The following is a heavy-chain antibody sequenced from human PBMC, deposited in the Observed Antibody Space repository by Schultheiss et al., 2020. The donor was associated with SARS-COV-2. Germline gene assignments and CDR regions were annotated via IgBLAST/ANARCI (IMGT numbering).Heavy chain of an antibody. CDR1: GFTFSSYD. Sequence: GGSLRLSCAASGFTFSSYDMHWVRQATGKGLEWVSAIGTAGDPYYPGSVKGRFTISRENAKNSLYLQMNSLRAGDTAVYYCATAGEGGSGWYVAYYFDYWGQGTLVTVSS. CDR2: IGTAGDP. J-gene: IGHJ4*02. V-gene: IGHV3-13*05. D-gene: IGHD6-19*01. CDR3: ATAGEGGSGWYVAYYFDY.